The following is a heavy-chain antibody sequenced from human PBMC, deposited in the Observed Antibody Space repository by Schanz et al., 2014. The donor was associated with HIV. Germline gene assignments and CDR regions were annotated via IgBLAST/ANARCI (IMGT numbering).Heavy chain of an antibody. Sequence: QVQLVQSGAEVKKPFSSFNFSFNSSLYTFTFYYIHFFLHSPLQWLEWMGWINPNSGGTNYAQKCQGRVTMTRDTSISTAYMELSRLRSDDTAVYYCARGRSGYCSGASSPYGRYYFDYWGQGTLVTVSS. CDR3: ARGRSGYCSGASSPYGRYYFDY. V-gene: IGHV1-2*02. CDR2: INPNSGGT. D-gene: IGHD2-15*01. J-gene: IGHJ4*02. CDR1: LYTFTFYY.